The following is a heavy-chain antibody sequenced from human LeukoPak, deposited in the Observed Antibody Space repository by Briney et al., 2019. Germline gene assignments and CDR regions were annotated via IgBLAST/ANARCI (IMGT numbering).Heavy chain of an antibody. J-gene: IGHJ6*03. CDR1: GFTFSIYS. V-gene: IGHV3-23*01. D-gene: IGHD3-3*01. Sequence: GGSLRLSCATSGFTFSIYSLNWVRQAPGKGLEWVSGISGSGGSTYYADSVKGRFTISRDNSKNTLYLQMNSLRAEDTAVYYCAKNPDFLYMDVWGKGTTVTVS. CDR2: ISGSGGST. CDR3: AKNPDFLYMDV.